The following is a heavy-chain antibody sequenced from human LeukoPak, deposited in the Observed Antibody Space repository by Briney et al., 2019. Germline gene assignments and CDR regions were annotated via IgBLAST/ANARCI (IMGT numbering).Heavy chain of an antibody. CDR3: RHYGSRSYYTLDY. CDR1: GFTFSSYG. J-gene: IGHJ4*02. V-gene: IGHV3-30*02. D-gene: IGHD3-10*01. Sequence: GGSLRLSCAASGFTFSSYGMHWVRQAPGKGLEWVAFIRYDGSNKYYADSVRGRFTISRDNSKNTLYLQMNSLRAEDTAVYYCRHYGSRSYYTLDYWGQGTLVTVSS. CDR2: IRYDGSNK.